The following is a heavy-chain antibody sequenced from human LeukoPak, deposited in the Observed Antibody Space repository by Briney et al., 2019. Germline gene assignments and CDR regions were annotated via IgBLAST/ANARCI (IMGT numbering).Heavy chain of an antibody. CDR2: INPNSGGT. Sequence: GASVKVSCKASGYTFTGYYMHWVRQAPGQGLEGMGWINPNSGGTNYAQKFQGRVTMTRDTSISTAYMELSRLRSDDTAVYYCARGGYCTNGVCSHDAFDIWGQGTMVTVSS. D-gene: IGHD2-8*01. CDR1: GYTFTGYY. J-gene: IGHJ3*02. V-gene: IGHV1-2*02. CDR3: ARGGYCTNGVCSHDAFDI.